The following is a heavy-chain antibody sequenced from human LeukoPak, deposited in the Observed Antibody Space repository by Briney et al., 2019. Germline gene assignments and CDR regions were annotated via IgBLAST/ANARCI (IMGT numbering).Heavy chain of an antibody. D-gene: IGHD6-6*01. CDR1: GFPFSNYA. Sequence: GGSLRLFCSASGFPFSNYAMHWVRQAPGKALEYVAAVSGNGGSTYYADSMKGRFIISRDNSQNTLYLQMSSLRAEDTAVYYCVKDEHSSSSYFDYWGQGTLVTVSS. CDR2: VSGNGGST. V-gene: IGHV3-64D*09. J-gene: IGHJ4*02. CDR3: VKDEHSSSSYFDY.